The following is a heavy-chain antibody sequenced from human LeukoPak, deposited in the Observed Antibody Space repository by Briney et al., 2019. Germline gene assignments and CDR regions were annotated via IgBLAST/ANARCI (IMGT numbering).Heavy chain of an antibody. CDR3: AKNSGFSYGYYFDY. Sequence: GGSLRPSCAASGFTFSSYAMSWVRQAPGKGLEWVSAVSGSGGSTYYADSVKGRFTISRDSSKNTLYLQMNNLRAEDTAVYYCAKNSGFSYGYYFDYWGQGTLVTVSS. CDR2: VSGSGGST. V-gene: IGHV3-23*01. J-gene: IGHJ4*02. CDR1: GFTFSSYA. D-gene: IGHD5-18*01.